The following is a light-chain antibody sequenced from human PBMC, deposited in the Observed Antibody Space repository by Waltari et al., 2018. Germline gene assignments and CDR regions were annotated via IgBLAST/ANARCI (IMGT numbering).Light chain of an antibody. V-gene: IGKV1-17*01. CDR1: QDIRNY. Sequence: DIQMTQSPSSLSASAGDTVTITCLASQDIRNYVAWYQQKPGKAPKPLIYFASNLETGVPSRFSGSGSGTRFTLTISSLQPEDFATYYCQQHTTYPVTFGQGTTLEIK. CDR2: FAS. CDR3: QQHTTYPVT. J-gene: IGKJ2*01.